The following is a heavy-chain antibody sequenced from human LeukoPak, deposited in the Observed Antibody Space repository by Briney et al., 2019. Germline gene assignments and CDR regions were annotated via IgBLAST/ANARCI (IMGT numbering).Heavy chain of an antibody. D-gene: IGHD3-10*01. Sequence: GGSLRLSCAASGFTFSSNYMSWVRQAPGKGLEWVSVIYSGGSTYYADSVKGRFTISRDNSKNTLYLQMNSLRAEDTAVYYCARDSHGSGIYYWGQGTLVTVSS. J-gene: IGHJ4*02. CDR3: ARDSHGSGIYY. CDR2: IYSGGST. V-gene: IGHV3-66*01. CDR1: GFTFSSNY.